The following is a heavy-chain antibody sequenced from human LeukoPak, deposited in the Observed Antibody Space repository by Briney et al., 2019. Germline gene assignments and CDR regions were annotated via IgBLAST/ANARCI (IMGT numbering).Heavy chain of an antibody. CDR2: IYHSGST. V-gene: IGHV4-34*01. CDR1: GGSFSGCY. J-gene: IGHJ5*02. CDR3: ARVGKGKSFGEVLKGRMKTNWFDP. D-gene: IGHD3-10*01. Sequence: SETLSLTCAVYGGSFSGCYWSRIREPPGKGLEWSGQIYHSGSTNYNPSLKSRLTISVDTSKTQFSLKLSSVTAADTAVYYCARVGKGKSFGEVLKGRMKTNWFDPWGQGTLVTVSS.